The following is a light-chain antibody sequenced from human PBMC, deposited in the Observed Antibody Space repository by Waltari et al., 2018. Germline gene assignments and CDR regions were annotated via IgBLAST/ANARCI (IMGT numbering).Light chain of an antibody. Sequence: EIVMTQSPATLSVSPGERAILSCRASQSVATNLALYQQKPGQAPRLLIYGASTRATDIPARFSGSGSGTEFTLTISSLQSEDFAVYYCHQYNDGPPFNFGPGTKLEIK. J-gene: IGKJ2*01. CDR2: GAS. V-gene: IGKV3-15*01. CDR1: QSVATN. CDR3: HQYNDGPPFN.